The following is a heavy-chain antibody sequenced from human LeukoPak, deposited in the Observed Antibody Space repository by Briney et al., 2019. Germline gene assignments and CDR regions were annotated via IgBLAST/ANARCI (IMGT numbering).Heavy chain of an antibody. D-gene: IGHD3-10*01. V-gene: IGHV3-7*01. J-gene: IGHJ6*02. Sequence: GGSLRLSCAASGFTFSSYWMSWVRQAPGKGLEWVANIKQDGSEKYYVDSVKGRFTISRDNAKNSVYLQMNGLRAEDTAVYYCARDARLTMVRGVIPYYYYGMDVWGQGTTVTVSS. CDR2: IKQDGSEK. CDR1: GFTFSSYW. CDR3: ARDARLTMVRGVIPYYYYGMDV.